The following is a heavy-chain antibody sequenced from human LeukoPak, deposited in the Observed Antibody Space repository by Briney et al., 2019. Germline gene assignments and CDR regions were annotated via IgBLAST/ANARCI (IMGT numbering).Heavy chain of an antibody. Sequence: GGSLRLSCAASGFAVSSNYMGWVRQAPGKGLEWVYIIYSGGSTYYADSTKGRFTVSRDNSKNTLYLQMNSLRAEDTAVYYCTRGEYYYDSSGYPSPDVFDIWGQGTMVIVSS. V-gene: IGHV3-53*01. CDR1: GFAVSSNY. D-gene: IGHD3-22*01. J-gene: IGHJ3*02. CDR2: IYSGGST. CDR3: TRGEYYYDSSGYPSPDVFDI.